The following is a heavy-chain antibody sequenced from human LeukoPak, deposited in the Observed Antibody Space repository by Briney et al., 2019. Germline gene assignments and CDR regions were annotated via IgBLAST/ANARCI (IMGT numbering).Heavy chain of an antibody. J-gene: IGHJ4*02. D-gene: IGHD1-26*01. V-gene: IGHV3-9*01. Sequence: PGGSLRLSCAASGVTFDDDAMHWGRQAPGKGVEWGSGISGNRGSIDYAESVKGGVTISRENAKTSLYLQMNSLRAEDTALYYCAKDIRELLMYYFDSWGQGTLVTVSS. CDR1: GVTFDDDA. CDR2: ISGNRGSI. CDR3: AKDIRELLMYYFDS.